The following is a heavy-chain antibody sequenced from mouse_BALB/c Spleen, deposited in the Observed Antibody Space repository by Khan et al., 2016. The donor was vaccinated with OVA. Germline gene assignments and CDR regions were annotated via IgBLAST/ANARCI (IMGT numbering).Heavy chain of an antibody. V-gene: IGHV3-2*02. CDR2: ITYSVST. J-gene: IGHJ1*01. CDR1: VYSITSDYA. Sequence: EVQLQESGPGLVKPSQSLSLTCTVTVYSITSDYAWNWIRQFPGNKLAWMGYITYSVSTSYNPSLKSRISITRDTSKNQFFLPLNSVTTEDTATYFCARRSVWGAGTTVTVSS. CDR3: ARRSV.